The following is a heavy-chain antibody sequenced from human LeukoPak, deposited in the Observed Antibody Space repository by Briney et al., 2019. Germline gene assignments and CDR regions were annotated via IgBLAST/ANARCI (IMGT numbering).Heavy chain of an antibody. CDR2: ISGSGGST. D-gene: IGHD6-19*01. V-gene: IGHV3-23*01. Sequence: GGSLRLSCAASGFTFSSYAMSWVRQAPGKGLEWVSAISGSGGSTYYADSVKGRFTISRDNSKNTLYLQMNSLRAEDTAVYYCARDGYSSGWHDYWGQGTLVTVSS. CDR3: ARDGYSSGWHDY. CDR1: GFTFSSYA. J-gene: IGHJ4*02.